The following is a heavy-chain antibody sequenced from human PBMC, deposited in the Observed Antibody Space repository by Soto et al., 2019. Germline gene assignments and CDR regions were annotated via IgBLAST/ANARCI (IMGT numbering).Heavy chain of an antibody. J-gene: IGHJ6*02. CDR2: TYYRSKWYN. D-gene: IGHD6-19*01. V-gene: IGHV6-1*01. CDR3: ARAIAVAEPYYYGMDV. CDR1: GDSVSSNSAA. Sequence: SQTLSLTCAISGDSVSSNSAAWNWIRQSPSRGLEWLGRTYYRSKWYNDYAVSVKSRITINPDTSKNQFSLQLNSVTPEDTAVYYCARAIAVAEPYYYGMDVWGQGTTVTVSS.